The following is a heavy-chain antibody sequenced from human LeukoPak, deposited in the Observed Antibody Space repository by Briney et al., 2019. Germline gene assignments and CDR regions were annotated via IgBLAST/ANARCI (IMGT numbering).Heavy chain of an antibody. CDR3: VRGGQGDGHSADEGFDI. V-gene: IGHV6-1*01. J-gene: IGHJ3*02. CDR2: TYYRSKWYN. CDR1: GDSVFSNSS. Sequence: SQTLSLTCAISGDSVFSNSSWNWIRQSPSRGHEWLGRTYYRSKWYNDYGVSVKSRININPDTSKNHFSLQLSSVTPEDTAVYYCVRGGQGDGHSADEGFDIWGQGTMVTVS. D-gene: IGHD5-18*01.